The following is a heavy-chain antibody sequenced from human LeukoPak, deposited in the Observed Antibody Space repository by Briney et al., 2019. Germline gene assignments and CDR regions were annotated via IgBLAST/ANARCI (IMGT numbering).Heavy chain of an antibody. D-gene: IGHD2-2*01. V-gene: IGHV3-23*01. CDR1: GFTFSSYA. J-gene: IGHJ4*02. Sequence: GGSLRLSCAASGFTFSSYAMGWVRQAPGKGLEWVSAISGSGGSTYYAVSVKGRFTISRDNSKNTLYLQMNSLRAEDTAVYYCAKGSPNIVVVPAAYWGQGTLVTVSS. CDR3: AKGSPNIVVVPAAY. CDR2: ISGSGGST.